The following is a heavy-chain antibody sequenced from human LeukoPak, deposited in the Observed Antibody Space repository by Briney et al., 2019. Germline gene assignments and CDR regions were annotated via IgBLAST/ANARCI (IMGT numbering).Heavy chain of an antibody. CDR1: GYSFSSYA. CDR3: AKRSGYTTGWFFDF. V-gene: IGHV3-23*01. J-gene: IGHJ4*02. D-gene: IGHD6-19*01. CDR2: ISGSGDNT. Sequence: GGSLRLSCAASGYSFSSYAMSWVRQAPGKGLEWVSSISGSGDNTYYAESVKGRFTISRDNSKSTLFLQMNSLRAEDTAVFYCAKRSGYTTGWFFDFWGQGTLVTVSS.